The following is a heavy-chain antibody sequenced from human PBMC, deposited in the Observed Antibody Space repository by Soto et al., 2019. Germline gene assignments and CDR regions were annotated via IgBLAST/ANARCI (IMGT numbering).Heavy chain of an antibody. D-gene: IGHD3-22*01. V-gene: IGHV1-69*13. CDR1: GGTFSSYA. J-gene: IGHJ4*02. Sequence: SVKVSCKASGGTFSSYASSWVRQAPGQGLEWMGGIIPIFGTANYAQKFQGRVTITADESTSTAYMELSSLRSEDTAVYYCARAAYYYDSRVYGYFDYWGQGTLVTVSS. CDR2: IIPIFGTA. CDR3: ARAAYYYDSRVYGYFDY.